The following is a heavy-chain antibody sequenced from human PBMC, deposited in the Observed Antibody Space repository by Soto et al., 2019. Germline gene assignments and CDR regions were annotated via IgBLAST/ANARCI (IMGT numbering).Heavy chain of an antibody. CDR1: GFTFSSYA. D-gene: IGHD2-15*01. CDR2: ISYDGSNK. V-gene: IGHV3-30-3*01. CDR3: ARVGASFGAPFDY. Sequence: QVQLVESGGGVVQPGRSLRLSCAASGFTFSSYAMHWVRQAPGKGLEWVAVISYDGSNKYYADSVKGRFTISRDNSKNTLYLQMNSLRAEDTAVYYCARVGASFGAPFDYWGQGTLVTVSS. J-gene: IGHJ4*02.